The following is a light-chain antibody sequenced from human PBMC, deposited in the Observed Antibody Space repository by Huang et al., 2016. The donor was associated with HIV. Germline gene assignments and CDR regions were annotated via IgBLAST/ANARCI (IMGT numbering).Light chain of an antibody. J-gene: IGKJ2*01. Sequence: EVVMTQSPATLSVSPGERATLSCRANQSLSNNLAWYRQKPGQAPRLLIYGASTRATDIPDRFSGSGSETEFTLAIRSLQSEDFAVYYCQQYSIWPYTFGQGTKVEIK. CDR3: QQYSIWPYT. V-gene: IGKV3-15*01. CDR1: QSLSNN. CDR2: GAS.